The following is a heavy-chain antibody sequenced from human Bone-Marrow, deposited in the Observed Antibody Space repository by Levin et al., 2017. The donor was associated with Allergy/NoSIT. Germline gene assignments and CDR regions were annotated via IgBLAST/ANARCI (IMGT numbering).Heavy chain of an antibody. CDR3: ARSVAGEFDY. D-gene: IGHD3-10*01. J-gene: IGHJ4*02. CDR2: IFYSGST. CDR1: GGSISGYY. Sequence: SCTVSGGSISGYYWSWVRQPPGKGLEWVGHIFYSGSTNYNPSLKSRGTISINTSKNQFSLNLTSVTAADTAFYYCARSVAGEFDYWGQGTLVTVSS. V-gene: IGHV4-59*01.